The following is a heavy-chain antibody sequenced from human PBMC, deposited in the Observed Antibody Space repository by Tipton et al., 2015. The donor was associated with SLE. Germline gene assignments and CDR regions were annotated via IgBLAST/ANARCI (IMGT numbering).Heavy chain of an antibody. D-gene: IGHD4-11*01. CDR3: ARGLTVTYYYYCYYMDV. J-gene: IGHJ6*03. V-gene: IGHV6-1*01. CDR1: GDSVSSNSAA. CDR2: TYYRSKWYN. Sequence: PGLVKPSQTLSLTCAISGDSVSSNSAAWNWIRQSPSRGLEWLGRTYYRSKWYNDYAVSVKSRITINPDTSKNQFSLQLNSVTPEDTAVYYCARGLTVTYYYYCYYMDVWGKGTTVTVSS.